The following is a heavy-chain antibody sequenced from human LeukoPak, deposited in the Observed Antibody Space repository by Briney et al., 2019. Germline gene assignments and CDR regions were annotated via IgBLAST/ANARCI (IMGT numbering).Heavy chain of an antibody. Sequence: PGGSLRLSCAASKFTFSSYWMSWVRQAPGKGLEWVANIKQDGSEKYYVDSVKGRFTISRDNAKNSLYLQMNSLRAEDTAVYYCARDRYSSSSLFDYWGQGTLVTVSS. D-gene: IGHD6-6*01. CDR3: ARDRYSSSSLFDY. J-gene: IGHJ4*02. V-gene: IGHV3-7*01. CDR2: IKQDGSEK. CDR1: KFTFSSYW.